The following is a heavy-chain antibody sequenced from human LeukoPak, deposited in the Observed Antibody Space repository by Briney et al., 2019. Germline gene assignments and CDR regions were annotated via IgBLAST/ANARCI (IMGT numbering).Heavy chain of an antibody. J-gene: IGHJ4*02. CDR1: GGSISSSSYY. CDR2: IYYSGST. CDR3: ARLPNWNKYYFDY. Sequence: SETLSLTCTVSGGSISSSSYYWGWIRQPPGKGLEWIGSIYYSGSTYYNPSLKSRVTISVDASKNQFSLKLSSVTAADTAVYYCARLPNWNKYYFDYWGQGTLVTASS. V-gene: IGHV4-39*01. D-gene: IGHD1/OR15-1a*01.